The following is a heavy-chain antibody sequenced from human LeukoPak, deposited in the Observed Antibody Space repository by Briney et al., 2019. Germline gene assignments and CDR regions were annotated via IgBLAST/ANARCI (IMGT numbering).Heavy chain of an antibody. V-gene: IGHV4-34*01. J-gene: IGHJ4*02. Sequence: PSETLSLTCAVYGGSFSGYYWSWIRQPPGKGLEWIGEINHSGSTNYNPSLKSRVTISVDTSKNQFSLKLSSVTAADTAVYYCASVVLSGSYSSGSLDYWGQGTLVTVSS. D-gene: IGHD1-26*01. CDR1: GGSFSGYY. CDR2: INHSGST. CDR3: ASVVLSGSYSSGSLDY.